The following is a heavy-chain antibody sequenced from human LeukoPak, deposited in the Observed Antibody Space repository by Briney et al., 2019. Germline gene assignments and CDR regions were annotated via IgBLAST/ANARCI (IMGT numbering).Heavy chain of an antibody. V-gene: IGHV4-59*01. CDR3: ARDPDYGDYPWWFDP. D-gene: IGHD4-17*01. CDR2: IYYSGST. Sequence: SETLSLTCTVSGGSISSYYWSWIRQPPGKGLEWIGYIYYSGSTNYNPSLKSRVTISVDTSKNQFSLKLSSVTAADTAVYYCARDPDYGDYPWWFDPWGQGTLVTVSS. J-gene: IGHJ5*02. CDR1: GGSISSYY.